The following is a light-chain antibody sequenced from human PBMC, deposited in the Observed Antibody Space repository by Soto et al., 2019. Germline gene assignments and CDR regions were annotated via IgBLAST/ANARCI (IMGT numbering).Light chain of an antibody. V-gene: IGLV2-14*01. Sequence: QSALTQPASVSGSPGQSITISCTGTSSDVGGYNYVSWYQQHPGKAPKLMLYDVSNRPSGVSNRFSGSKSGNTASLTISGLKAEDGADYYCSSYTSSSTRVFGGGTKLTVL. J-gene: IGLJ2*01. CDR3: SSYTSSSTRV. CDR2: DVS. CDR1: SSDVGGYNY.